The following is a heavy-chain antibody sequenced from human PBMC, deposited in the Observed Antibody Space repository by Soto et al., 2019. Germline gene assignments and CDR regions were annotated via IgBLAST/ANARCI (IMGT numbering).Heavy chain of an antibody. V-gene: IGHV4-39*01. J-gene: IGHJ4*02. CDR3: ARHLEMATLGGEIGFQD. CDR1: GVSISSSSYY. Sequence: PWETLSITCTVSGVSISSSSYYWGWIGPPPGKGLEWIGSIYYSGSTYYNPSLKSRVTISVDTSKNQFSLKLSSVTAADTAVYYCARHLEMATLGGEIGFQDWGQATLVSVS. D-gene: IGHD3-16*01. CDR2: IYYSGST.